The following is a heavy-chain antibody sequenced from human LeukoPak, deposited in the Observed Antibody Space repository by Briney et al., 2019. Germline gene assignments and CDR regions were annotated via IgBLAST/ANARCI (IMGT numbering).Heavy chain of an antibody. Sequence: GGSLRLSCAASGFTFSTYTMHWVRQAPGKGLEYVSAITSNGGSTYYVDSVKDRFTISRDNSKNMLYLQMGSLRAEDMAVYYCARAARQTTVLTFLDYWGQGTLVTVS. D-gene: IGHD4-23*01. J-gene: IGHJ4*02. CDR2: ITSNGGST. CDR3: ARAARQTTVLTFLDY. V-gene: IGHV3-64*02. CDR1: GFTFSTYT.